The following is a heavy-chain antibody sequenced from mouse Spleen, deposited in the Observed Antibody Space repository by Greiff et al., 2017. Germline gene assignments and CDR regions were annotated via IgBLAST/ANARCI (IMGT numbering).Heavy chain of an antibody. V-gene: IGHV1-80*01. CDR2: IYPGDGDT. J-gene: IGHJ2*01. D-gene: IGHD2-4*01. CDR3: ASKGGMITTGYFDY. CDR1: GYAFSSYW. Sequence: VQLQQSGAELVKPGASVKISCKASGYAFSSYWMNWVKQRPGKGLEWIGQIYPGDGDTNYNGKFKGKATLTADKSSSTAYMQLSSLTSEDSAVYFCASKGGMITTGYFDYWGQGTTLTVSS.